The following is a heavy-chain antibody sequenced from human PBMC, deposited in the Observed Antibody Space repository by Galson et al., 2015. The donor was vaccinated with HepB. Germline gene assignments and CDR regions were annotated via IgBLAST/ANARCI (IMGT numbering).Heavy chain of an antibody. V-gene: IGHV3-11*01. CDR1: GFTFSDYH. CDR2: ISSSGSTI. Sequence: SLRLSCAASGFTFSDYHMSWIRQAPGQGLEWVSYISSSGSTIYYADSVKGRFTISRDNAKNSLYLQMNSLRAEDTAVYYCARDYWGSSWYGSGNYYYYGMDVWGQGTTVTVSS. CDR3: ARDYWGSSWYGSGNYYYYGMDV. J-gene: IGHJ6*02. D-gene: IGHD6-13*01.